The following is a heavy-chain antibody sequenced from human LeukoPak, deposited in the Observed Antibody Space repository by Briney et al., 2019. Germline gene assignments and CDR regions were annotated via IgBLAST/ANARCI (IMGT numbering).Heavy chain of an antibody. CDR2: IYHSGST. Sequence: SGTLSLTCAVSGGSISSSNWWSWVRQPPGKGLEWIGEIYHSGSTNYNPSLKSRVTMSVDTSKNQFSLKLTSVTAADTAVYYCARDVVAAAGTWDYWGQGTLVTVSS. CDR1: GGSISSSNW. CDR3: ARDVVAAAGTWDY. D-gene: IGHD6-13*01. J-gene: IGHJ4*02. V-gene: IGHV4-4*02.